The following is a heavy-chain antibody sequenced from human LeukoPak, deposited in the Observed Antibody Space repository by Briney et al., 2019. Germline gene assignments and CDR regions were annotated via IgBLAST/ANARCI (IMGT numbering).Heavy chain of an antibody. CDR3: ARDPVTDSTSAYMDV. D-gene: IGHD2-21*02. CDR1: GYTFTGYY. Sequence: ASVKVSCRASGYTFTGYYMHWVRQAPGQGLEWMGWINPNSGGTNYAQKFQGRVTMTRDTSISTAYMELSRLRSDDTAVYYCARDPVTDSTSAYMDVWGKGTTVTVSS. CDR2: INPNSGGT. J-gene: IGHJ6*03. V-gene: IGHV1-2*02.